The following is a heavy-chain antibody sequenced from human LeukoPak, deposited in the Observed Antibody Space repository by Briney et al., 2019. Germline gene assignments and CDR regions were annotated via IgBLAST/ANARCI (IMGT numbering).Heavy chain of an antibody. Sequence: ASVKVSCKASGGTFSSYAISWVRQAPGQGLEWMGWISAYNGNTNYAQKLQGRVTMTTDTSTSTAYMELRSLRSDDTAVYYCARDPETYGMDVWGQGTTVTVSS. CDR2: ISAYNGNT. J-gene: IGHJ6*02. CDR1: GGTFSSYA. V-gene: IGHV1-18*01. CDR3: ARDPETYGMDV.